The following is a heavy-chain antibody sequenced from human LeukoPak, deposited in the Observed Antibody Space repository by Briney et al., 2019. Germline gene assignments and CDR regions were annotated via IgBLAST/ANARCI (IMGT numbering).Heavy chain of an antibody. V-gene: IGHV3-7*01. CDR3: VRDQFYAFDI. J-gene: IGHJ3*02. CDR1: GFTFSSYG. Sequence: GGSLRLSCAASGFTFSSYGMSWVRQAPGKGLEWVANIKQDGSEKYYVDSVNGRFTISRDNAKNSLYLQMNSLRAEDTAVYYCVRDQFYAFDIWGQGTMVTVSS. CDR2: IKQDGSEK.